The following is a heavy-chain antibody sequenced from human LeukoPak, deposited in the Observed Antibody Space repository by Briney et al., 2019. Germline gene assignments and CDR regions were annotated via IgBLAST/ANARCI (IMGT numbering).Heavy chain of an antibody. D-gene: IGHD3-10*02. V-gene: IGHV3-48*03. Sequence: GGSLRLSCAASGFTFSSYEMNWVRQAPGRGLEWVSYISSSGSTIYYADSVKGRFTISIDNAKNSLYLQMNSLRAEATAVYYCAELGITMIGGVWGKGTTVTISS. CDR3: AELGITMIGGV. CDR2: ISSSGSTI. CDR1: GFTFSSYE. J-gene: IGHJ6*04.